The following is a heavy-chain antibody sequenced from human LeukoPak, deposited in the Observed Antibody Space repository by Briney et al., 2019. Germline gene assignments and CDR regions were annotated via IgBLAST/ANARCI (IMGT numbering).Heavy chain of an antibody. D-gene: IGHD6-13*01. CDR3: ARARAGAGTFFFDY. CDR2: IYSGGST. Sequence: GGSLRLSCTASGFTVSSNYMSWVRQAPGKGLEWVSVIYSGGSTYYADSVKGRFTISRDNSKNTLYLQLNSLRAEDPAVYYCARARAGAGTFFFDYWRQGAMVTVSS. J-gene: IGHJ4*02. V-gene: IGHV3-53*01. CDR1: GFTVSSNY.